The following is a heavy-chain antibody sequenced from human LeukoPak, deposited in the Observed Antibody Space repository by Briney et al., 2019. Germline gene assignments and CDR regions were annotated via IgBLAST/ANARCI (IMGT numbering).Heavy chain of an antibody. CDR1: GDSVSSNSAA. D-gene: IGHD3-10*01. CDR3: ARGLLWFGERTTHVDY. J-gene: IGHJ4*02. V-gene: IGHV6-1*01. Sequence: SHTLSLTCAISGDSVSSNSAAWNWIRQSPSRGLEWLGRTYYRSKWNNDYAVSMKSRITINPDTSKYQFSLQLNSVAPEDTAVYYCARGLLWFGERTTHVDYWGQGTLVTVSS. CDR2: TYYRSKWNN.